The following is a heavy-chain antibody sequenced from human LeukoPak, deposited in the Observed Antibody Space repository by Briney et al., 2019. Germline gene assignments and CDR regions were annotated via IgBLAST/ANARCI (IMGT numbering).Heavy chain of an antibody. CDR2: IKQDESEK. Sequence: GGSLRLSCVFSGFTFSNYWMSWVRQAPGKGLEWVANIKQDESEKHYVDSVKGRFTISRDNAKNSLYLQMNSLRAEDTAVYYCAKDPTTYYYDSSGYYADYWGQGTLVTVSS. CDR1: GFTFSNYW. V-gene: IGHV3-7*03. CDR3: AKDPTTYYYDSSGYYADY. J-gene: IGHJ4*02. D-gene: IGHD3-22*01.